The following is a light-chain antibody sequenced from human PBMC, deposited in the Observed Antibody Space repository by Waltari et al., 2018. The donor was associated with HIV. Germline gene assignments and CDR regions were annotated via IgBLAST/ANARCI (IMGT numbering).Light chain of an antibody. V-gene: IGLV2-14*03. J-gene: IGLJ1*01. CDR3: SSYTSSNTLPYV. CDR1: SSDVGGYNY. Sequence: QSALTQPASVSGSPGQSITISCTGPSSDVGGYNYVSCYQQHPGKAPKLMIYDVSNRPSGVSNRFSGSKSGNTASLTISGLQAEDEADYYCSSYTSSNTLPYVFGTGTKVTVL. CDR2: DVS.